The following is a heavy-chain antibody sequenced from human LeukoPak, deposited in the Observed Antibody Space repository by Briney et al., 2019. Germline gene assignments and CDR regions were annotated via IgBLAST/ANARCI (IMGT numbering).Heavy chain of an antibody. CDR2: IIPIFGTA. V-gene: IGHV1-69*05. CDR3: ATGYGGNSNYFDY. D-gene: IGHD4-23*01. Sequence: SVKVSCKASGGTFSSYAITWVRQAPGQGLEWMGGIIPIFGTANYAQKFQGRVTITTDESTSTAYMELSSLRSEDTAVSYCATGYGGNSNYFDYWGQGTLVTVSS. CDR1: GGTFSSYA. J-gene: IGHJ4*02.